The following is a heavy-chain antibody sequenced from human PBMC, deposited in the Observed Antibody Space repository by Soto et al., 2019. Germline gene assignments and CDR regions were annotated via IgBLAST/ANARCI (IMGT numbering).Heavy chain of an antibody. CDR2: IYYSGST. J-gene: IGHJ3*02. Sequence: PSETLSLTCTVSGGSISSYYGSWIRQPPGKGLEWIGYIYYSGSTNYNPSLKSRVTISVDTSKNQFSLKLSSVTAADTAVYYCARTRCSGGRCYADDDAFDIWGQGTMVTVSS. CDR1: GGSISSYY. V-gene: IGHV4-59*08. D-gene: IGHD2-15*01. CDR3: ARTRCSGGRCYADDDAFDI.